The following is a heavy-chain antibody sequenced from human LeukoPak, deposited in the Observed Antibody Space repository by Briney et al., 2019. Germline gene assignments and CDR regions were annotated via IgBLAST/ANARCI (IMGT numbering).Heavy chain of an antibody. J-gene: IGHJ4*02. CDR3: ARGSRYHDWLSPLDS. Sequence: AASVKVSCKASGGTFSSYAISWVRQAPGQGLEWMGGIIPIFGTANYAQKFQGRVTFTRDTSISTAYMAMSRLRSDDTAVFYCARGSRYHDWLSPLDSWGQGTLVTVSS. CDR1: GGTFSSYA. CDR2: IIPIFGTA. D-gene: IGHD3-9*01. V-gene: IGHV1-69*05.